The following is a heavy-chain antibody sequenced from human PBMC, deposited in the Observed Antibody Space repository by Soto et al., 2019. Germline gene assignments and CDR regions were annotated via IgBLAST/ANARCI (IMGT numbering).Heavy chain of an antibody. V-gene: IGHV1-8*01. CDR3: ARAVWFGEHYYYYYMDV. CDR2: MNPNSGNT. D-gene: IGHD3-10*01. Sequence: ASVKVSCKASGYTFTSYDINWVRQATGQGLEWMGWMNPNSGNTGYAQKFQGRVTMTRNTSISTAYMELSSLRSEDTAVYYCARAVWFGEHYYYYYMDVWGKATTVTVSS. CDR1: GYTFTSYD. J-gene: IGHJ6*03.